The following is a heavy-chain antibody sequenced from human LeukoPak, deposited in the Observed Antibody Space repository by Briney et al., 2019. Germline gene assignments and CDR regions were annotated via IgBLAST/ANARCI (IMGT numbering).Heavy chain of an antibody. CDR2: ISSSGSTI. V-gene: IGHV3-48*03. CDR1: GFTFSSDE. J-gene: IGHJ4*02. D-gene: IGHD3-10*01. CDR3: ARDGGIWFGELKTPYYFDY. Sequence: PGGSLRLSCAASGFTFSSDEMNWVRQAPGKGLEWVSYISSSGSTIYYADSVKGRFTISRDNAKNSLYLQMNSLRAEDTAVYYCARDGGIWFGELKTPYYFDYWGQGTLVTVSP.